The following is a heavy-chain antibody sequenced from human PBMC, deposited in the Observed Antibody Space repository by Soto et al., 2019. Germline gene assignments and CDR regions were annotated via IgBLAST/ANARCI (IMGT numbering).Heavy chain of an antibody. D-gene: IGHD2-2*01. Sequence: QVQLVESGGGVVQPGRSLRLSCAASGFTFSSYGMHWVRQAPGKGLEWVALISYGGRDKYYADSVKGRFTISRDNSKNKLYLQMNSLRAEDTALYYCAKDQCCPSTSCPNNWLDPWGQGALVTVSS. J-gene: IGHJ5*02. V-gene: IGHV3-30*18. CDR3: AKDQCCPSTSCPNNWLDP. CDR2: ISYGGRDK. CDR1: GFTFSSYG.